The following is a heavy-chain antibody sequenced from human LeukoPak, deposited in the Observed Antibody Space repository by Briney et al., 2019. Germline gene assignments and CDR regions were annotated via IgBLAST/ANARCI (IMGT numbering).Heavy chain of an antibody. CDR2: ISDSGGGT. V-gene: IGHV3-23*01. J-gene: IGHJ4*02. D-gene: IGHD3-22*01. CDR3: VKDGGYQDSTYFDY. CDR1: GFTFSSYS. Sequence: PGGSLRLSCAASGFTFSSYSMNWVRQAPGKGLEWVSAISDSGGGTFYADSVKGRFTISRDNSKSTLYLQMNSLRAEDTALYYCVKDGGYQDSTYFDYWGQGTLVTVSS.